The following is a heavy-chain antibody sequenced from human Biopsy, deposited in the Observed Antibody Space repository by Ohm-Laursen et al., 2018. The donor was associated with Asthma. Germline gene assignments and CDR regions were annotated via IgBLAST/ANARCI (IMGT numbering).Heavy chain of an antibody. CDR3: AKDRSGTWYGFDY. V-gene: IGHV3-23*01. J-gene: IGHJ4*02. D-gene: IGHD6-13*01. CDR2: ISGNSGIT. Sequence: SLRLSCAAPGFTFRAHAMGWVRQAPGKGLEWVSTISGNSGITYYADSVKGRFTISRDNSQNTLYLHMDSLSAEDTAVYYCAKDRSGTWYGFDYWGQGTLVTVSS. CDR1: GFTFRAHA.